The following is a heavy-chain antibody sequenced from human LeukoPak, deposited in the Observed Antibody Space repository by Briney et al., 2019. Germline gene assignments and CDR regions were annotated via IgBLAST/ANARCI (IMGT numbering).Heavy chain of an antibody. Sequence: GGSLRLSCAGSGFTVSSSHMSWVRQAPGKGLEWVSVIYSGGSTYYADSVKGRFTISRDNSRNTLYLQMNSLRAEDTAVYYCARDLPVVTTYYYYGMDVWGQGTTVTVSS. CDR1: GFTVSSSH. CDR3: ARDLPVVTTYYYYGMDV. CDR2: IYSGGST. D-gene: IGHD4-23*01. J-gene: IGHJ6*02. V-gene: IGHV3-66*01.